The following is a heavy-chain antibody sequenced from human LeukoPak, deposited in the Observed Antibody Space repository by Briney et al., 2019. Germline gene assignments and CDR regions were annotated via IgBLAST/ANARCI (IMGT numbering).Heavy chain of an antibody. Sequence: NSSETLSLTCTVSGGSISSSSYYWGWIRQPPGKGLEWIGSIYYSGSTYYNPSLKSRVTISVDTSKNQFSLKLSSVTAADTAVYYCAKTKRGSGYYTGVYYFDYWGQGTLVTVSS. V-gene: IGHV4-39*07. D-gene: IGHD3-22*01. J-gene: IGHJ4*02. CDR2: IYYSGST. CDR3: AKTKRGSGYYTGVYYFDY. CDR1: GGSISSSSYY.